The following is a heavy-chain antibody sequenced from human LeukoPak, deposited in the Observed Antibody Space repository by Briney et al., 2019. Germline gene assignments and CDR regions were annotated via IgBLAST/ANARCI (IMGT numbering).Heavy chain of an antibody. Sequence: PSQTLSLTCTVSGGSISSGDYYWSWIRQPPGKGLEWIGYIYYSGSTYYNPSLKSRVTISVDTSKNQFSLKLSSVTAADTAVYYCARDLALNEPIQIVVVTAADAFDIWGQGTMVTVSS. V-gene: IGHV4-30-4*01. CDR2: IYYSGST. CDR1: GGSISSGDYY. CDR3: ARDLALNEPIQIVVVTAADAFDI. J-gene: IGHJ3*02. D-gene: IGHD3-22*01.